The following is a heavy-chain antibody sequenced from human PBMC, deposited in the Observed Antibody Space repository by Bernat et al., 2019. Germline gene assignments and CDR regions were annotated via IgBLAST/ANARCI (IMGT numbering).Heavy chain of an antibody. V-gene: IGHV1-24*01. J-gene: IGHJ4*02. CDR1: GYTLTELS. CDR3: ATGLKRSRIWGY. Sequence: QVQLVQSGAEVKKPGASVKVSCKVSGYTLTELSMHWVRQAPGKGLEWMGGFDPEDGETIYAQKCKGRVTMTEDTSTDTAYMELGSLRSEETAVYYCATGLKRSRIWGYWGQGTLVTVSS. CDR2: FDPEDGET. D-gene: IGHD2-15*01.